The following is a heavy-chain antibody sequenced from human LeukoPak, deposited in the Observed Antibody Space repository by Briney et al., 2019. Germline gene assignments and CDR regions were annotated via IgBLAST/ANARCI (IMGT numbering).Heavy chain of an antibody. V-gene: IGHV3-64*01. D-gene: IGHD2/OR15-2a*01. CDR2: ISSNGGST. J-gene: IGHJ5*02. CDR3: ARDSRFDP. Sequence: GGSLRLSCAASGFTFSSYDMHWVRQAPGKGLEYVSAISSNGGSTYYANSVKGRFTISRDNAKNSLFLQMNSLRDEDTAVYYCARDSRFDPWGQGTLVTVSS. CDR1: GFTFSSYD.